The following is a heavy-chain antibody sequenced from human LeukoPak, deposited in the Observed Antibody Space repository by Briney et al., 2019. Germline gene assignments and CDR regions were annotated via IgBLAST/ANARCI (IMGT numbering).Heavy chain of an antibody. CDR1: GYTFTSYF. V-gene: IGHV1-46*01. CDR2: INPIGGTT. J-gene: IGHJ4*02. Sequence: ASVQVSCKASGYTFTSYFIHWVRQAPGQGLEWMGIINPIGGTTNFAQKFQGRVTLTRDTSTSTVFMELSSLRSEDTAVYYCARLESGSSPSDSWGQGTLVTVSS. CDR3: ARLESGSSPSDS. D-gene: IGHD6-6*01.